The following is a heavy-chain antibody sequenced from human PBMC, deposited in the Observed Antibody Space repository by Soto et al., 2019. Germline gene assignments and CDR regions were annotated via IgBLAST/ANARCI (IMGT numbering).Heavy chain of an antibody. D-gene: IGHD3-10*01. Sequence: SETLSLTCAVYGGSFSGYYWSWIRQPPGKGLEWIGEINHSGSTNYNPSLKSRVTISVDTSKNQFSLKLSSVTAADTAVYYCARGVVSGNWFDPWGQGTLVTAPQ. J-gene: IGHJ5*02. V-gene: IGHV4-34*01. CDR1: GGSFSGYY. CDR2: INHSGST. CDR3: ARGVVSGNWFDP.